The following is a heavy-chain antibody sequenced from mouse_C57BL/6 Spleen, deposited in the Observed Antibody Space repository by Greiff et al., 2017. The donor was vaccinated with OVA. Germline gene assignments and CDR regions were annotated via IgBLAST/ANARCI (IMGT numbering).Heavy chain of an antibody. CDR3: ARAGIYYGNYYFDY. CDR2: IYPSDSET. CDR1: GYTFTSYW. J-gene: IGHJ2*01. D-gene: IGHD2-1*01. V-gene: IGHV1-61*01. Sequence: VQLQQSGAELVRPGSSVKLSCKASGYTFTSYWMDWVKQRPGQGLEWIGNIYPSDSETHYNQKFKDKATLTVDKSSSTAYMQLSSLTSEDSAVYYCARAGIYYGNYYFDYWGQGTTLTVSS.